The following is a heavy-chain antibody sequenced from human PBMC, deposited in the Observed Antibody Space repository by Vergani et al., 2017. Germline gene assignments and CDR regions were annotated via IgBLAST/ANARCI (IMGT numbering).Heavy chain of an antibody. CDR2: IYYSGST. D-gene: IGHD3-22*01. CDR3: ARLNYYDSSGYYYFRLTYFDY. J-gene: IGHJ4*02. V-gene: IGHV4-39*07. Sequence: QLQLQESGPGLVKPSETLSLTCTVSGGSISSSSYYWGWIRQPPGKGLEWIGSIYYSGSTYYNPSLKSRVTISVDTSKNQFSLKLSSVTAADTAVYYCARLNYYDSSGYYYFRLTYFDYWGQGTLVTVSS. CDR1: GGSISSSSYY.